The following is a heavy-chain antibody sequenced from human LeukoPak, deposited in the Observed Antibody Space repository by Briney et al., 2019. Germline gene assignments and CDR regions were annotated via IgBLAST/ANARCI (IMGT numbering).Heavy chain of an antibody. D-gene: IGHD3-22*01. CDR3: ARSPPYYYDSSGYFDY. V-gene: IGHV4-31*03. CDR1: GGSISSGGYS. Sequence: PSETLSLTCTVSGGSISSGGYSWSWIRQHPGKGLEWIGYIYYSGSTYYNPSLKSRVTISVDTSKDQFSLKLSSVTAADTAVYYCARSPPYYYDSSGYFDYWGQGTLVTVSS. CDR2: IYYSGST. J-gene: IGHJ4*02.